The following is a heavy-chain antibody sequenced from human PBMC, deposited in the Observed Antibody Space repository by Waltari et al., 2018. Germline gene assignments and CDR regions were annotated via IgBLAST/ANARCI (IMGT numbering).Heavy chain of an antibody. Sequence: QVQLQESGPGLVKPSETLSLTCTVPGCSVSSYYWSWHRQPAGKGLEWIGRFQNTGVSNYNPSLKSRVTMSVDTSKNQFSLNLNSVTAADTAVYFCAREALIDGFYYHMDVWGKGTTVTVSS. CDR3: AREALIDGFYYHMDV. CDR1: GCSVSSYY. CDR2: FQNTGVS. V-gene: IGHV4-4*07. D-gene: IGHD3-22*01. J-gene: IGHJ6*03.